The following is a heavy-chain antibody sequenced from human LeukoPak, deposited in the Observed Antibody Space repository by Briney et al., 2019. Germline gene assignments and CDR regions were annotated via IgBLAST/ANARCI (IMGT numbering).Heavy chain of an antibody. D-gene: IGHD3-3*01. CDR1: GGSFSGYY. CDR3: ARGDYDFWSGP. CDR2: IYHSGST. Sequence: SETLSLTCAVYGGSFSGYYWGWIRQPPGKGLEWIGSIYHSGSTYYTPSLKSRVTISVDTSKNQFSLKLSSATAADTAVYYCARGDYDFWSGPWGQGTLVTVSS. J-gene: IGHJ5*02. V-gene: IGHV4-38-2*01.